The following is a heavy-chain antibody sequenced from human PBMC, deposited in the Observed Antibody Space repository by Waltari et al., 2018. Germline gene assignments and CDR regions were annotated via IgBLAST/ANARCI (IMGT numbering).Heavy chain of an antibody. D-gene: IGHD2-15*01. J-gene: IGHJ4*02. V-gene: IGHV3-23*04. CDR3: AKLLGYCSGGSCLGGFDY. Sequence: EVQLVESGGGLVQPGGSLRLSCAASGFTFSSYAMSWVSQAPGQGLEWVSAISGSGGSTYYADSVKGRFTISRDNSKNTLYLQMNSLRAEDTAVYYCAKLLGYCSGGSCLGGFDYWGQGTLVTVSS. CDR1: GFTFSSYA. CDR2: ISGSGGST.